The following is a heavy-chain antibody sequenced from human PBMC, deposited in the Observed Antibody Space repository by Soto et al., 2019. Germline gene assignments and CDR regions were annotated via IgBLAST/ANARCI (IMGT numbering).Heavy chain of an antibody. V-gene: IGHV4-30-2*01. CDR2: IYHSGST. CDR1: GCSISSGGYS. CDR3: ARVPDR. J-gene: IGHJ5*02. D-gene: IGHD2-2*01. Sequence: TSETPSLTCAVSGCSISSGGYSWSWIRQPPGKGLEWIGYIYHSGSTYYNPSLKSRVTISVDRSKNQFSLKLSSVTAADTAVYYCARVPDRWGQGTLVTVSS.